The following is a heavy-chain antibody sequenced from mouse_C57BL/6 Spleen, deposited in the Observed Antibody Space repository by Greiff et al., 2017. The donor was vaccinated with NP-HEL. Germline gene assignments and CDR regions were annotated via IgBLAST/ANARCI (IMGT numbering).Heavy chain of an antibody. CDR2: ISNGGGST. D-gene: IGHD1-1*01. CDR3: ARGITTVSY. CDR1: GFTFSDYY. Sequence: EVMLVESGGGLVQPGGSLKLSCAASGFTFSDYYMYWVRQTPEKRLEWVAYISNGGGSTYYPDTVKGRFTISRDNAKNTLYLQMSRLKSEDTAMYYCARGITTVSYWGQGNSVTVSS. V-gene: IGHV5-12*01. J-gene: IGHJ4*01.